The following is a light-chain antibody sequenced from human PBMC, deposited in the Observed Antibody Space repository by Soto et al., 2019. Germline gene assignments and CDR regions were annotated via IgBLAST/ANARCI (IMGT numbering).Light chain of an antibody. Sequence: IVMTQSPDSLAVSLGERATINCKSSQSVLYSSNNKNYLAWYQQKPGQPPKLLIYWASTRESGVPDRFSGSGSGTEFTLTISSLQADDVAVYYCQQYYSTLQTFGRWTKVEIK. CDR1: QSVLYSSNNKNY. CDR2: WAS. V-gene: IGKV4-1*01. J-gene: IGKJ1*01. CDR3: QQYYSTLQT.